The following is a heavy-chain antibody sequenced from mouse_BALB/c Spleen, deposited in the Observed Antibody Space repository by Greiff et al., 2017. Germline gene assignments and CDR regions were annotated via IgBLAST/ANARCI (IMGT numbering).Heavy chain of an antibody. V-gene: IGHV14-3*02. D-gene: IGHD1-2*01. J-gene: IGHJ3*01. CDR2: IDPANGNT. Sequence: VQLKQSGAELVKPGASVKLSCTASGFNIKDTYMHWVKQRPEQGLEWIGRIDPANGNTKYDPKFQGKATITADTSSNTAYLQLSSLTSEDTAVYYCARSFDFGWFAYWGQGTLVTVSA. CDR3: ARSFDFGWFAY. CDR1: GFNIKDTY.